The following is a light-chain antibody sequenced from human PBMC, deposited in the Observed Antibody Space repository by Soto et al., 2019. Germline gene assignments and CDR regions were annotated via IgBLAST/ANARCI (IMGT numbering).Light chain of an antibody. Sequence: QSVLTQPASVSGSPGQSITVSCTGSSSDFGDDKYVSWYQQQPGKGPNLLIYGVNSRPSGISNRFSGSKSGNTASLTISGLQVEDEADYYCSSYTSRSTLVFGTGTKLTVL. J-gene: IGLJ1*01. CDR2: GVN. V-gene: IGLV2-14*01. CDR3: SSYTSRSTLV. CDR1: SSDFGDDKY.